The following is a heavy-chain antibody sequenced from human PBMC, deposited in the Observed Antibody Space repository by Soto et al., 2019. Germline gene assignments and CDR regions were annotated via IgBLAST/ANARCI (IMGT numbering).Heavy chain of an antibody. D-gene: IGHD1-1*01. Sequence: ASVKVSCKASGYSFSFYGINWVRQAPGQGLEWMGWINPSDGNRNFAQKFEDRVTMTTATSTNTVFLELRSLKSDDTAIYYCAIDQSWHDLVWWIDPWGQATLVSVSS. V-gene: IGHV1-18*01. CDR2: INPSDGNR. J-gene: IGHJ5*02. CDR3: AIDQSWHDLVWWIDP. CDR1: GYSFSFYG.